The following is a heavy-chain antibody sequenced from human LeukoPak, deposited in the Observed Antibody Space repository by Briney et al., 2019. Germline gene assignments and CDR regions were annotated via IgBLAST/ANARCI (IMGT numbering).Heavy chain of an antibody. CDR1: GFTFSSYA. CDR3: AKDTSIGKYCTNGVCSPFDY. V-gene: IGHV3-23*01. Sequence: GGSLRLSCAGSGFTFSSYAMSWVRQAPGQGLEWVSVISDSGDYTSYADSVRGRFTISRDNSRYTLYLQMISLRPEDTAVYYCAKDTSIGKYCTNGVCSPFDYWGQGTLVTVSS. CDR2: ISDSGDYT. J-gene: IGHJ4*02. D-gene: IGHD2-8*01.